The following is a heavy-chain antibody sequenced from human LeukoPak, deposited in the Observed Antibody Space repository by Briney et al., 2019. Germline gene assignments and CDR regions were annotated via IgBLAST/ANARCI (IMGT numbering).Heavy chain of an antibody. CDR2: ISGSGGST. CDR1: GFTFSNYA. Sequence: GGSLRLSCTASGFTFSNYAMSWVRQAPGKGPEWVSFISGSGGSTYYADSVKGRFTISRDNSKNTLHLQMNSLRAEDTAVYYCACAHIRGVPAGEYWFDPWGQGTLVTISS. V-gene: IGHV3-23*01. D-gene: IGHD3-10*01. CDR3: ACAHIRGVPAGEYWFDP. J-gene: IGHJ5*02.